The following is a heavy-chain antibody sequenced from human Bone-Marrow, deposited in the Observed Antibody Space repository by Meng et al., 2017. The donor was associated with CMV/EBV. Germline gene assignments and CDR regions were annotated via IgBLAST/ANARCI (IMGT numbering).Heavy chain of an antibody. CDR3: ASTSGQ. J-gene: IGHJ4*02. V-gene: IGHV3-7*01. Sequence: GESLKISCSASGFTFTHYWMVWVRQAPGKGLEWVATIKQDGSAKYYADSVEGRFTTSTDKAKSSLYLQMNSLRAEDTAVYYCASTSGQWGQGMLVTVSS. CDR1: GFTFTHYW. CDR2: IKQDGSAK. D-gene: IGHD3-16*01.